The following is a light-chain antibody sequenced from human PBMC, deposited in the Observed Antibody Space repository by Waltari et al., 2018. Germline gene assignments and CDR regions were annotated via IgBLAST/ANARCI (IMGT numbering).Light chain of an antibody. J-gene: IGKJ2*02. CDR1: QSVRTN. V-gene: IGKV3-15*01. CDR2: GAS. CDR3: HHYNDWPPGT. Sequence: IVLTQSTVTLSVSPGERVTLSCRASQSVRTNVAWYQQQPGQAPRLLIYGASKRATGIPARFSGTGSGTEFTLTISSLQSEDFAVYFCHHYNDWPPGTFGQGTKLDSK.